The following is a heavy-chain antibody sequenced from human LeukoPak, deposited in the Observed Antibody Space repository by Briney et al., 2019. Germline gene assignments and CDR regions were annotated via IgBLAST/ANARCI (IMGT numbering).Heavy chain of an antibody. V-gene: IGHV1-2*02. J-gene: IGHJ4*02. CDR2: INPNSGGT. CDR1: GYTFTCYY. Sequence: GASVKVSCKASGYTFTCYYMHWVGQAPGQGIEWMGWINPNSGGTNYAKKFQGRVTMTRDTSISTAYMELSRLRSDDTAVYYCARDLEQLVPLFDYWGQGTLVTVSS. D-gene: IGHD6-6*01. CDR3: ARDLEQLVPLFDY.